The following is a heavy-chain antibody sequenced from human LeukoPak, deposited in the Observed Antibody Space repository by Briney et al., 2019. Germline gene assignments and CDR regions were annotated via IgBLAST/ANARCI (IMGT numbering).Heavy chain of an antibody. CDR1: GGSFSGYY. CDR2: INHSGST. V-gene: IGHV4-34*01. CDR3: ARVWGPRGYSGYGKRGTFDY. Sequence: SETLSLTCAVYGGSFSGYYWSWIRQPPGKGLEWIGEINHSGSTNYNPSLKSRVTISVDTSKNQFSLKLSSVTAADTAVYYCARVWGPRGYSGYGKRGTFDYWGQGTLVTVSS. J-gene: IGHJ4*02. D-gene: IGHD5-12*01.